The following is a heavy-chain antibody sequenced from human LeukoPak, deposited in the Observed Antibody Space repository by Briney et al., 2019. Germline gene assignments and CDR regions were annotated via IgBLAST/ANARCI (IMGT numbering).Heavy chain of an antibody. J-gene: IGHJ6*02. CDR1: GYTFTGYY. D-gene: IGHD4-17*01. CDR2: INPNSGGT. V-gene: IGHV1-2*02. Sequence: ASAKVSCKASGYTFTGYYMHWVRQAPGQGLEWMGWINPNSGGTNYAQKFQGRVTMTRDTSISTAYMELSRLRSDDTAVYYCAREMNDYGDYSGMDVWGQGTTVTVSS. CDR3: AREMNDYGDYSGMDV.